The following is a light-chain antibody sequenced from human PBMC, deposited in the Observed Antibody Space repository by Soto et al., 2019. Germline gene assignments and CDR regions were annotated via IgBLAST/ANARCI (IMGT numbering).Light chain of an antibody. V-gene: IGLV2-8*01. CDR2: DVT. CDR1: SSDVGGYNY. Sequence: QSALTQPTSASGSPGQSVTISCTGTSSDVGGYNYVSWHQQHPGKAPKLIIYDVTKRPSGVPDRFSGSKSGYTASLTVSGLQAEDEADYYCSSFAGGNIYVFGTGTKLTVL. J-gene: IGLJ1*01. CDR3: SSFAGGNIYV.